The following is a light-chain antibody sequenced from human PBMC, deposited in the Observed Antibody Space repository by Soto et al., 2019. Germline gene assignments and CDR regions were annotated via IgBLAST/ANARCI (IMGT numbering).Light chain of an antibody. CDR2: DAS. V-gene: IGKV3-11*01. CDR3: QQRSNWPPLT. Sequence: EIVLTQSPATLSLSPGERATLSCRASQSIGTYLVWYQQKPGQSPRLLIYDASNRATGIPARFSGSGSGTDFTLTSSSLEPEDFAVYYCQQRSNWPPLTFGGGTKVEIK. CDR1: QSIGTY. J-gene: IGKJ4*01.